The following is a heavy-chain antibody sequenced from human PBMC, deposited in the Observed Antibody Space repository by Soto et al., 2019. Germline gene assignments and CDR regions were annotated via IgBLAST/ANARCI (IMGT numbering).Heavy chain of an antibody. CDR1: GFTFSSNS. J-gene: IGHJ4*02. D-gene: IGHD5-18*01. CDR3: ARDQPGYSYGYGLGY. V-gene: IGHV3-21*01. CDR2: ISSSSSYI. Sequence: EVQLVESGGRLVKPGGSLRLSCAASGFTFSSNSMNWVRQAPGKRLEWVSSISSSSSYIYYADSVKGRFTISRDNAKHSLYMQMYSLRAEDTAVYYCARDQPGYSYGYGLGYWGQGTLVTVSS.